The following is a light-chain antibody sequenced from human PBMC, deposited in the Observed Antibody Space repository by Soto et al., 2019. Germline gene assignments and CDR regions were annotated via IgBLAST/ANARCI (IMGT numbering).Light chain of an antibody. CDR2: DAS. J-gene: IGKJ2*01. CDR3: QPYDTSYT. V-gene: IGKV3-20*01. Sequence: EIVLTQFPGTLSLSPGERATLSCRASETIGYKYLAWYQQKPGLAPTRLMYDASTRAPGIPDRVSGSGSGTDLTLTISRLEPGDFAVYYCQPYDTSYTFGPGTKWEI. CDR1: ETIGYKY.